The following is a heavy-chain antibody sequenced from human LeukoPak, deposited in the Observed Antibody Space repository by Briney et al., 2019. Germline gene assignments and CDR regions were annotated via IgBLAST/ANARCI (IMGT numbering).Heavy chain of an antibody. CDR2: IYTSGST. D-gene: IGHD3-22*01. Sequence: SETLSLTCAVYGGSFSDYYWNWIRQPPGKGLEWIGRIYTSGSTNYNPSLKSRVTISVDTSKNQFSLKLSSVTAADTAVYYCARGRLYYYYDSDAFDIWGQGTMVTVSS. CDR3: ARGRLYYYYDSDAFDI. V-gene: IGHV4-59*10. CDR1: GGSFSDYY. J-gene: IGHJ3*02.